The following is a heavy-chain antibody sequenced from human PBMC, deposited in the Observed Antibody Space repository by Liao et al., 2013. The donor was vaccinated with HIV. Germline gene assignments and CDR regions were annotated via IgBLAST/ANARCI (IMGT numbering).Heavy chain of an antibody. J-gene: IGHJ4*02. V-gene: IGHV4-61*02. D-gene: IGHD3/OR15-3a*01. CDR3: ARRRGLAYFDY. CDR2: IYGGGST. CDR1: GGSISSGSYY. Sequence: QVQLQESGPGLVKPSQTLSLTCTVSGGSISSGSYYWSWIRQPAGKGLEWIGRIYGGGSTNYNPSLKSRVTISVDTSKNQFSLKLSSVTAADTAVYYCARRRGLAYFDYWGQGTLVTVSS.